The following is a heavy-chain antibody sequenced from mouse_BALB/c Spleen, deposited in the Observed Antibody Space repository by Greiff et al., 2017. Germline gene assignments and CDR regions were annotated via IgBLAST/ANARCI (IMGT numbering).Heavy chain of an antibody. V-gene: IGHV2-6-4*01. Sequence: QVQLKESGPGLVAPSQSLSITCTVSGFSLTSYGVHWVRQPPGKGLEWLGMIWGGGSTDYHSALKSRLSISKDNSKSQVFLKMNSLQTDDTAMYYWARNGVGQRDYAMDYWGQGTSVTVAS. CDR1: GFSLTSYG. D-gene: IGHD3-3*01. CDR3: ARNGVGQRDYAMDY. CDR2: IWGGGST. J-gene: IGHJ4*01.